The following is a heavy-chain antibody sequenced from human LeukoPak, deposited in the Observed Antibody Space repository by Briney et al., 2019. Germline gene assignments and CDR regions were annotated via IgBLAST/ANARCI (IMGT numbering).Heavy chain of an antibody. CDR2: IYHSGNT. Sequence: SETLSLTCAVSGYSISSGYYWGWIRQPPGKGLEWIGIIYHSGNTYYNASLKSRVTISVDTSNNHFSLKLSSVTAADTAVYYCARGVGTTGTTKYNWFDPWGQGTLVTVSS. J-gene: IGHJ5*02. CDR1: GYSISSGYY. CDR3: ARGVGTTGTTKYNWFDP. V-gene: IGHV4-38-2*01. D-gene: IGHD1-1*01.